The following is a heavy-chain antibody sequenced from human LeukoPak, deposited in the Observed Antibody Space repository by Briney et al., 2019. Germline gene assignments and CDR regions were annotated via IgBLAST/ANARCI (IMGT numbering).Heavy chain of an antibody. CDR3: ARGEDCSSTSCYDMDV. J-gene: IGHJ6*03. Sequence: ASVKVSCKASGYIFTSFYIYWVRQAPGQGLEWMGVILPNGDTTSYAQKFQGRLTMTRDTSTSTVYMELSSLRSEDTAVYYCARGEDCSSTSCYDMDVWGKGTTVTVSS. V-gene: IGHV1-46*01. CDR2: ILPNGDTT. D-gene: IGHD2-2*01. CDR1: GYIFTSFY.